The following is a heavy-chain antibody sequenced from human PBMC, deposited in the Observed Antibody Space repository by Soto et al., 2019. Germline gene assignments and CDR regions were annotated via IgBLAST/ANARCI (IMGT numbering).Heavy chain of an antibody. J-gene: IGHJ4*02. CDR3: ATERGPTYYFDY. D-gene: IGHD2-21*01. CDR2: IYSDGST. V-gene: IGHV3-53*01. CDR1: GFTVSSKY. Sequence: VGSLRLSCAASGFTVSSKYMSWVRQAPGKGLEWVSVIYSDGSTYYADSVKGRFTISRDNSKNTLYLQMNSLRAEDTAVYYCATERGPTYYFDYWGQGTLVTVSS.